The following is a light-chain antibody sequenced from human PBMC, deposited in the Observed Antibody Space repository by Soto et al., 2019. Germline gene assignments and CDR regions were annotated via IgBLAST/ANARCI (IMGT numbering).Light chain of an antibody. CDR1: SSNIGAGYD. CDR3: QSFDRSLTAWV. J-gene: IGLJ3*02. V-gene: IGLV1-40*01. CDR2: AYT. Sequence: QSVLTQPPSVSGAPGQRVTISCTGSSSNIGAGYDLHWYQQFPGAAPKLLIFAYTNRPSGVPDRFSGYKSGTSASLAITGLQADDEAEYYCQSFDRSLTAWVFGGGTQLTVL.